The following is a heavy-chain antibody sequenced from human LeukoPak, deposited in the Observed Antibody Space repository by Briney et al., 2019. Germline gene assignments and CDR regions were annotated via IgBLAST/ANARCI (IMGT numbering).Heavy chain of an antibody. CDR2: ISYDGSNK. CDR3: AVTRGSGGFDY. D-gene: IGHD3-10*01. J-gene: IGHJ4*02. Sequence: GRSLRLSCTASGFTFGDYAMSWVRQAPGKGLEWVAVISYDGSNKYYADSVKGRFTISRDNSKNTLYVQMNSLRPDDTAVYYCAVTRGSGGFDYWGQGTLVAVSS. V-gene: IGHV3-30-3*01. CDR1: GFTFGDYA.